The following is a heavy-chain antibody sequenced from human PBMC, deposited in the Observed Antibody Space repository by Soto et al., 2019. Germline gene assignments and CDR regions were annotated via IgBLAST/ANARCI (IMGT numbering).Heavy chain of an antibody. CDR3: ARDPNRGQWLAPDDY. V-gene: IGHV3-30-3*01. D-gene: IGHD6-19*01. J-gene: IGHJ4*02. CDR1: GFTFSSYA. CDR2: ISYDGSNK. Sequence: QVQLVESGGGVVQPGRSLRLSCAASGFTFSSYAMHWVRQAPGKGLEWVAVISYDGSNKYYADSVKGRFTISRDNSKNTLYLQMNSLRAEDAAVYYCARDPNRGQWLAPDDYWGQGTLVTVSS.